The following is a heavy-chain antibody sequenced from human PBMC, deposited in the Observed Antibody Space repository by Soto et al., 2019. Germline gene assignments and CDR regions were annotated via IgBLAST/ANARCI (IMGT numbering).Heavy chain of an antibody. Sequence: QVQLQESGPGLVKPSQTLSLTCTVSGGSISSGGYYCSWIRQHPGKGLEWIGYIYYCGSTYYNPSLKSRVSISVDTSKNQFSLKLSSVTAADTAVYYCALRLGGPGRLYFDYWGQGTLVTVSS. V-gene: IGHV4-31*03. D-gene: IGHD3-16*01. CDR2: IYYCGST. J-gene: IGHJ4*02. CDR1: GGSISSGGYY. CDR3: ALRLGGPGRLYFDY.